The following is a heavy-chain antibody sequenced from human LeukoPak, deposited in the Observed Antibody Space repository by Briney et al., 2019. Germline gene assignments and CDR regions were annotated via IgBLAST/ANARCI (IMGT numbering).Heavy chain of an antibody. D-gene: IGHD1-26*01. V-gene: IGHV1-46*01. CDR1: GYTFTSYY. CDR2: INPSGGST. J-gene: IGHJ4*02. CDR3: ATYSGSSNFDY. Sequence: ASVKVSCKASGYTFTSYYMHWVRQAPGQGLEWMGIINPSGGSTSYAQKFQGRVTMTRDTSTSTVYIELSSLRSENTAVYYCATYSGSSNFDYWGQGTLVTVSS.